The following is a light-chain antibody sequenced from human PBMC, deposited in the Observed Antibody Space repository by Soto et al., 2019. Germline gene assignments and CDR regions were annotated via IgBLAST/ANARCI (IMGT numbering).Light chain of an antibody. V-gene: IGKV3-15*01. Sequence: EIVMTQSPATLSVSLGERATLSCRASQSFTMNLAWYQQKPGQAPRLLIYGVSTRATGIPARFSGSGSGTEFTLTISSLQSEDFAVYYCQQYNNWPVTFGQGTKVEF. CDR1: QSFTMN. CDR2: GVS. CDR3: QQYNNWPVT. J-gene: IGKJ1*01.